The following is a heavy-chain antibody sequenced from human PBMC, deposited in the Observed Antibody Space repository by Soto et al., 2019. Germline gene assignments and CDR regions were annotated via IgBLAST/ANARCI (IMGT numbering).Heavy chain of an antibody. CDR2: IYYSGST. V-gene: IGHV4-39*01. Sequence: QLQLQESGPGLVKPSETLSLTCTVSGGSISSSNYYWVWIRQPPGQGLEWIGSIYYSGSTYYSPSLKSRVTISVDTSETQFSLKLSSVTAADPSVYYCARLRGGKQGAVYYYYGVDVWGQGTTVTVSS. CDR3: ARLRGGKQGAVYYYYGVDV. CDR1: GGSISSSNYY. D-gene: IGHD6-19*01. J-gene: IGHJ6*02.